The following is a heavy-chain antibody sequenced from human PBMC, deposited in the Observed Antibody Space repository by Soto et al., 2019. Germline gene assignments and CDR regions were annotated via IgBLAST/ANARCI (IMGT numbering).Heavy chain of an antibody. V-gene: IGHV1-2*02. D-gene: IGHD3-16*02. Sequence: XSLKVSCKASVYTFTCYYMHWVRQAPGQGLEWMGWINPNSGGTNYAQKFQGRVTMTRDTSISTAYMELSRLRSDDTAVYYCARAITFGGVIVYFDSWAQGSLVTVSS. CDR3: ARAITFGGVIVYFDS. J-gene: IGHJ4*02. CDR1: VYTFTCYY. CDR2: INPNSGGT.